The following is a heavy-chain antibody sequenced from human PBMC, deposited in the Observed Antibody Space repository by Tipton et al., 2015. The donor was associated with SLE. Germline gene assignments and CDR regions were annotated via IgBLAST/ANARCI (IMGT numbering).Heavy chain of an antibody. CDR3: ARGVGRYFDSLFGTYNS. J-gene: IGHJ4*02. CDR2: ISHTGNT. D-gene: IGHD3-9*01. CDR1: GDFISSYY. V-gene: IGHV4-59*01. Sequence: TLSLTCTVSGDFISSYYWTWIRQPPGKGLEWIGYISHTGNTDYNPSLNSRVSMSLETPNNQNSLKLRSVTAADTAVYFCARGVGRYFDSLFGTYNSWGQGILVTVSS.